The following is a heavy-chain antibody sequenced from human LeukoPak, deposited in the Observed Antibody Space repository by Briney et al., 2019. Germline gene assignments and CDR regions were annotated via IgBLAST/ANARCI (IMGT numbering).Heavy chain of an antibody. CDR3: ARNFYASGSYQCDY. Sequence: ASVKVSCKPSGYTFTRYGLSWVRQAPGQGLERMGWISAYNGDANYSQKLQGRVTMTTDTSTSTAYMELRSLRSDDTAVYYCARNFYASGSYQCDYWGQGTLVTVS. D-gene: IGHD3-10*01. V-gene: IGHV1-18*01. J-gene: IGHJ4*02. CDR1: GYTFTRYG. CDR2: ISAYNGDA.